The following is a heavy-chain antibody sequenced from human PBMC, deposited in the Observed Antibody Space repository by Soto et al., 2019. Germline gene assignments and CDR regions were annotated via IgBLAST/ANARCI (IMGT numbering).Heavy chain of an antibody. CDR2: IIPIFGTA. Sequence: GASVKVSCKASGGTFSSYAISWVRQAPGQGLEWMGGIIPIFGTANYAQKFQGRVTITADESTSTAYMELSSLRSEDTAVYYCARDNVTTDLNYFDYWGQGTLVTVSS. J-gene: IGHJ4*02. D-gene: IGHD3-22*01. V-gene: IGHV1-69*13. CDR3: ARDNVTTDLNYFDY. CDR1: GGTFSSYA.